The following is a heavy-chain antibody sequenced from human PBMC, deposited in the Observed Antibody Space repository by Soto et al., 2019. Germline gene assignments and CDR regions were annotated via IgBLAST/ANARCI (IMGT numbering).Heavy chain of an antibody. V-gene: IGHV4-59*11. Sequence: QVQLQESGPGLVKPSETLSLTCSVSGGSISNHYWSWIRQPPGKGLEWIGYIYYNGNTNYNPSLKSRGTMSVDTYRNQISLKLTTVTAADTAVYYCTRANWYSEYWGQGTLVTVSS. CDR2: IYYNGNT. J-gene: IGHJ4*02. CDR3: TRANWYSEY. CDR1: GGSISNHY. D-gene: IGHD7-27*01.